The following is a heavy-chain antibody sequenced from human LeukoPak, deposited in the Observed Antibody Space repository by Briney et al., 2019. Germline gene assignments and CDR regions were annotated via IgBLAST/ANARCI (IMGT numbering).Heavy chain of an antibody. CDR1: GYTFTGYY. V-gene: IGHV1-2*02. J-gene: IGHJ4*02. CDR2: INPNSGGT. CDR3: ARDSIGGGYSGYDTEDY. Sequence: GASVKVSCKASGYTFTGYYMHWVRQAPGQGLEWMGWINPNSGGTNYPQKFQGRVTMTRDTSISTAYMELSRLRSDDTAVYYCARDSIGGGYSGYDTEDYWGQGTLVTVSS. D-gene: IGHD5-12*01.